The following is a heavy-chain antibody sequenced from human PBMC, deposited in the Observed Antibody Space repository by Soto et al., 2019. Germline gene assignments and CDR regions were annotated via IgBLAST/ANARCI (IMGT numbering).Heavy chain of an antibody. J-gene: IGHJ4*02. CDR3: ARERGSSGWYYFDY. Sequence: QVQLVESGGGVVQPGRSLRLSCTASGFTFSNYGMHWVRQAPGKGLEWMALIWYDGSNKYYADSVKGRFTISRDNSKNTLYLQMNSLRDEDADVYYCARERGSSGWYYFDYWGQGTLVTVSS. CDR1: GFTFSNYG. CDR2: IWYDGSNK. V-gene: IGHV3-33*01. D-gene: IGHD6-19*01.